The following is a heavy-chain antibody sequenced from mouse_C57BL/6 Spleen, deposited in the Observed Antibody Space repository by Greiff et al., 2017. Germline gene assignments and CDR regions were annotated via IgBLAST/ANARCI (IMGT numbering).Heavy chain of an antibody. D-gene: IGHD1-1*01. V-gene: IGHV1-26*01. CDR3: ARGAVVATRYYFDY. Sequence: EVQLQQSGPELVKPGASVKISCKASGYTFTDYYMNWVKQSHGKSLEWIGDINPNNGGTSYNQKFKGKATLTVDKSSSTAYMELRSLTSEDSAVYYCARGAVVATRYYFDYWGQGTTLTVSS. J-gene: IGHJ2*01. CDR2: INPNNGGT. CDR1: GYTFTDYY.